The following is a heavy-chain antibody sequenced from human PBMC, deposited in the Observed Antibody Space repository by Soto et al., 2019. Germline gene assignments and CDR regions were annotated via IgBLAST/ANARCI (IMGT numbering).Heavy chain of an antibody. Sequence: QVQLVESGGGVVQPGKSLRLSCAASGFTFSHYAMYWVRQAPGKGLEWVALIWSDGSNKYYAASVKGRFTISRDNSKNTVDLQMNSLRVDDTAVDYCAPGVANWLRLDYWGQGTLVTVSS. CDR1: GFTFSHYA. CDR2: IWSDGSNK. CDR3: APGVANWLRLDY. V-gene: IGHV3-33*01. D-gene: IGHD5-12*01. J-gene: IGHJ4*02.